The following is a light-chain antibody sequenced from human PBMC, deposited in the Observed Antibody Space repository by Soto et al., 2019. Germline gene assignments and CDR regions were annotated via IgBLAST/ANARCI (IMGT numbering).Light chain of an antibody. Sequence: NFMLTQPHSVSESPGKTVTISCAASSVSIASNYVQWYQQRPGSAPTLMIYEDNQRPSGVPDRFSGSIDSSSNSASLTISALKTEDEADYYCQSYDSSSHVVFGGGTKLTVL. J-gene: IGLJ2*01. CDR1: SVSIASNY. CDR2: EDN. CDR3: QSYDSSSHVV. V-gene: IGLV6-57*02.